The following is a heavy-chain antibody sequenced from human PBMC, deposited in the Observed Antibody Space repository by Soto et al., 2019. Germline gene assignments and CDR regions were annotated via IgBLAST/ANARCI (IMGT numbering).Heavy chain of an antibody. J-gene: IGHJ4*02. V-gene: IGHV3-21*01. Sequence: GGSLRLSCAASGFTFETYVMHWVRQAPGKGLEWVSSISSSSSYIYYADSVKGRFTISRDNAKNSLYLQVNSLRAEDTAVYYCARTCSGGTCSFDYWGQGTLVTVSS. CDR1: GFTFETYV. CDR3: ARTCSGGTCSFDY. CDR2: ISSSSSYI. D-gene: IGHD2-15*01.